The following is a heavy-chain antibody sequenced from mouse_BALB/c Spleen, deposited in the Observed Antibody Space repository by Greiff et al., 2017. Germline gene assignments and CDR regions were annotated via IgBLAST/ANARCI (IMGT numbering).Heavy chain of an antibody. J-gene: IGHJ1*01. D-gene: IGHD2-10*01. CDR1: GYTFTSYY. CDR2: INPSNGGT. CDR3: ARPTTYWYFDV. Sequence: QVQLQQSGAELVKPGASVKLSCKASGYTFTSYYMYWVKQRPGQGLEWIGEINPSNGGTNFNEKFKSKATLTVDKSSGTAYMQLSSLTSEDSAVYYCARPTTYWYFDVWGAGTTVTVSS. V-gene: IGHV1S81*02.